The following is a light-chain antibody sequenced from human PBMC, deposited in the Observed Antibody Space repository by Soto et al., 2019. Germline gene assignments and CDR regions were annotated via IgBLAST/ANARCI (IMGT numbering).Light chain of an antibody. CDR1: QSVSSSY. CDR2: GAS. CDR3: QQYGGSPIT. Sequence: EIVLTQSPGTLSLSPGERATLSCRASQSVSSSYLAWYQQRPGQAPRLLIYGASSRATGIPDRFSGSGSGTDFTLTISRLDPEDFAVYYCQQYGGSPITFGQGTRLEIK. V-gene: IGKV3-20*01. J-gene: IGKJ5*01.